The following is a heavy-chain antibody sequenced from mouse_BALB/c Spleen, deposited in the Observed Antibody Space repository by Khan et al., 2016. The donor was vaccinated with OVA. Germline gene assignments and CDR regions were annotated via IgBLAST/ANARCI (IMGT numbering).Heavy chain of an antibody. CDR3: ATHLTGSFAY. CDR2: ISSDGDYP. V-gene: IGHV5-6*01. D-gene: IGHD4-1*01. Sequence: EVQGVESGGDLVKSGGSLKLSCAASGFTFSPYSMSWVRQTPDKRLEWVATISSDGDYPYYPDSVKGRFNISRDNAKNTLYLQMSTLKSDDTAMYYCATHLTGSFAYWGQGTLVTVSA. CDR1: GFTFSPYS. J-gene: IGHJ3*01.